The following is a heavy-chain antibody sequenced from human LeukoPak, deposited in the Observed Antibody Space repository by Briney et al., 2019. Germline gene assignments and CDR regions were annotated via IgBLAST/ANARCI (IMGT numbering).Heavy chain of an antibody. CDR2: IFYSGST. CDR3: AREGVGSGSYYTYCFDY. CDR1: GGSIGGTSDY. V-gene: IGHV4-39*07. Sequence: PSETLSLTCTVSGGSIGGTSDYWGWLRQPPGKGLEWIGNIFYSGSTYYNPSLKSRVTMSVDTSKNQFSLKLSSVTAADTAVYYCAREGVGSGSYYTYCFDYWGQGTLVTVSS. D-gene: IGHD3-10*01. J-gene: IGHJ4*02.